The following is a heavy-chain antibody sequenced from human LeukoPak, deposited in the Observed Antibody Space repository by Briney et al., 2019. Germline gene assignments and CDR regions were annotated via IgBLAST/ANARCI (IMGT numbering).Heavy chain of an antibody. CDR1: GYTFTSYG. Sequence: GASVKVSCKASGYTFTSYGISWVRQAPGQGLEWMGWISAYNGNTNYAQKLQGRVTMTTDTSTSTAYMELRSLRSDDTAVYYCARVCSSWYRGPNWFDPWGQGTLVTVSS. CDR2: ISAYNGNT. CDR3: ARVCSSWYRGPNWFDP. V-gene: IGHV1-18*01. D-gene: IGHD6-13*01. J-gene: IGHJ5*02.